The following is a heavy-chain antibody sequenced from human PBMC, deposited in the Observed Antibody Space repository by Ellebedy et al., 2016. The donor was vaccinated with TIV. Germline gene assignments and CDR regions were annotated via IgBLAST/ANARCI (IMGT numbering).Heavy chain of an antibody. CDR1: GDTFSDFF. CDR3: ATDSGGRSDSDAPNDY. Sequence: ASVTVSCKASGDTFSDFFIHWVRQAPGQGLEWMGWINCNNGGTNYAHKFQGRVTMTRDTSIRTAYMELSRLRSDDTAVYYCATDSGGRSDSDAPNDYWGQGTLVTVSS. V-gene: IGHV1-2*07. CDR2: INCNNGGT. D-gene: IGHD6-25*01. J-gene: IGHJ4*02.